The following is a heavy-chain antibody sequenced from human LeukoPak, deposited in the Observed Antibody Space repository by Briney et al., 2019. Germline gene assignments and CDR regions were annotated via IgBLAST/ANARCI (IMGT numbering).Heavy chain of an antibody. D-gene: IGHD5-18*01. CDR3: ARRGYSYGYLDY. Sequence: SETLSLTCTVSGVSISSGDYYWSWIRQPPGKGLEWIGYIYYSGNTYYNPSLKSRVTISVDTSKNQFSLKLSSVTAADTAVYYCARRGYSYGYLDYWGQGTLVTVSS. V-gene: IGHV4-30-4*01. J-gene: IGHJ4*02. CDR2: IYYSGNT. CDR1: GVSISSGDYY.